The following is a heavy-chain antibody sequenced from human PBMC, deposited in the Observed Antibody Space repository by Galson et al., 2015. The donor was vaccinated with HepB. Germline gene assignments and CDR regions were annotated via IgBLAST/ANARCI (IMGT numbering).Heavy chain of an antibody. J-gene: IGHJ4*02. CDR2: ISGRGGSI. CDR3: AKGAGGQWLAVFDY. Sequence: APGGTGSSEAMSWGRQAPGKGLEWVSAISGRGGSIYYADSVKGRFTISRDNSKNTLYLQMNSLRAEDTAVYYCAKGAGGQWLAVFDYWGQGTLVTFSS. CDR1: GGTGSSEA. V-gene: IGHV3-23*01. D-gene: IGHD6-19*01.